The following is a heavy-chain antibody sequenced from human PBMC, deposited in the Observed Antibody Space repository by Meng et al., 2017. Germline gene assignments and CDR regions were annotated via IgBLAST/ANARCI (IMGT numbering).Heavy chain of an antibody. J-gene: IGHJ4*02. Sequence: GLRVQSGSELRKPGASVKVSCKASGYTLTSYAINWLRQAPGQGLQWMGWIDTKTGNPTYVPGFTGRLVFSLDTSVSTAYLQISGLKADDTAVYYCTRDGYSDCSRTSCFDSWGQGTLVTVSS. CDR2: IDTKTGNP. V-gene: IGHV7-4-1*02. CDR1: GYTLTSYA. CDR3: TRDGYSDCSRTSCFDS. D-gene: IGHD2-2*01.